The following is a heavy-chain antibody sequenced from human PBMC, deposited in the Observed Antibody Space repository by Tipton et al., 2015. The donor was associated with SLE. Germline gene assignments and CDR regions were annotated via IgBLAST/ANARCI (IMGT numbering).Heavy chain of an antibody. Sequence: TLSLTCTVSGDSISSGSYYWSWIRQPAGKGLEWIGYIYTSGSTNYNPSLKSRVTISVDTSKNQFSLKVSSVTAADTAVYYCARLGHSMRRDYYYGMDVWGQGTMVTVSS. D-gene: IGHD6-13*01. J-gene: IGHJ6*02. CDR2: IYTSGST. CDR1: GDSISSGSYY. CDR3: ARLGHSMRRDYYYGMDV. V-gene: IGHV4-61*09.